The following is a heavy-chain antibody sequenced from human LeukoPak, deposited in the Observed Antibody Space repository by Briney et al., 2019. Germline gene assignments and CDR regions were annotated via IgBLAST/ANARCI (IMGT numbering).Heavy chain of an antibody. CDR3: AALNYYDSCGSDAFDI. CDR2: ISAYNGNT. CDR1: GYTFTSYG. V-gene: IGHV1-18*01. D-gene: IGHD3-22*01. Sequence: ASVKVSCKASGYTFTSYGISWVRQAPGQGLEWMGWISAYNGNTNYAQKLQGRVTMTTDTSTSTAYMELRSLRSDDTTVYYCAALNYYDSCGSDAFDIWGQGTMVTVSS. J-gene: IGHJ3*02.